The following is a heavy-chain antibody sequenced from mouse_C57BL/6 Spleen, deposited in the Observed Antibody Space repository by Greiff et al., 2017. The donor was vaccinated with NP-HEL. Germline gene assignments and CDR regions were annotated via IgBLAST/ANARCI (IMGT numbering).Heavy chain of an antibody. V-gene: IGHV1-81*01. CDR1: GYTFTSYG. CDR2: IYPRSGNT. J-gene: IGHJ2*01. Sequence: QVQLQQSGAELARPGASVKLSCKASGYTFTSYGISWVKQRTGQGLEWIGEIYPRSGNTYYNEKFKGKATLTADKSSSTAYMELRSLTSEDSAVYFCASFYDGYFNFDYWGQGTTLTVSS. D-gene: IGHD2-3*01. CDR3: ASFYDGYFNFDY.